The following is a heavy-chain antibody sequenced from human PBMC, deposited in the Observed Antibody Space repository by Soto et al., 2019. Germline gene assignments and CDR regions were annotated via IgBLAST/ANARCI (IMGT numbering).Heavy chain of an antibody. V-gene: IGHV1-46*01. CDR1: GYTFTSYY. CDR2: INPSGGSA. D-gene: IGHD6-19*01. CDR3: ARDRSSGWYYYYYGMDV. Sequence: ASVKVSCKASGYTFTSYYMHWVRQAPGQGLEWMGIINPSGGSASYAQKFQGRVTMTRDTSTSTVYMELSSLRSEDTAVYYCARDRSSGWYYYYYGMDVWGQGNTVTGSS. J-gene: IGHJ6*01.